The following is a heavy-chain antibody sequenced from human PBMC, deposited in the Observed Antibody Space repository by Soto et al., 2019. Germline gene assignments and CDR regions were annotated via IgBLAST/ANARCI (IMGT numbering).Heavy chain of an antibody. CDR1: GFSLGTTGVG. V-gene: IGHV2-5*01. CDR3: ARDYNWNYR. Sequence: SGPTLVNPTQTLMLTCSFSGFSLGTTGVGVGWIRQAPGKALEWLANIYWHDDKRYNPSLEDRLSIAKDASKNQVVLTMTNMDPTDTATYHCARDYNWNYRWVQGSMVTVSS. CDR2: IYWHDDK. D-gene: IGHD1-7*01. J-gene: IGHJ4*02.